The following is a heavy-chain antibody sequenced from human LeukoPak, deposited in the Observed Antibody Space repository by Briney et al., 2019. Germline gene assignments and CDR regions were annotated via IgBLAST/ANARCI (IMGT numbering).Heavy chain of an antibody. J-gene: IGHJ2*01. D-gene: IGHD4-23*01. CDR3: ARDLDNGGSSIWYFDL. V-gene: IGHV4-59*01. CDR1: GGSISSFC. CDR2: IYYRGNT. Sequence: SETLSLTCTVSGGSISSFCWSWIRQPPGKGLEWIGYIYYRGNTQYNPSLKSRVTISVDTYKNQFSLRLTSVTAADTAVYYCARDLDNGGSSIWYFDLWGRGTLVTVSS.